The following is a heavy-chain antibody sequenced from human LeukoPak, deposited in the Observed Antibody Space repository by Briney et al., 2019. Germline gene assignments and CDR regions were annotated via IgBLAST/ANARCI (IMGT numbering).Heavy chain of an antibody. CDR3: ARGSSHNDYYYYMDV. V-gene: IGHV3-53*01. CDR1: GFTVSNNY. Sequence: GGSLRLSCAASGFTVSNNYMSWVRQAPGKGLEWVSVIYSGGTTYYADSVKGRFTISRDNSKNTLYLQMNTLRAEDTAVYYCARGSSHNDYYYYMDVWGKGTTVTVSS. D-gene: IGHD6-13*01. J-gene: IGHJ6*03. CDR2: IYSGGTT.